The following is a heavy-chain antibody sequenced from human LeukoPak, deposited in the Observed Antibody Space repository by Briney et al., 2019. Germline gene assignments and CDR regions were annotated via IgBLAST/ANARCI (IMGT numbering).Heavy chain of an antibody. Sequence: GGSLRLSCAASGFTFSRYSMNWVRQAPGKGLEWVSFISSTSTYIYYAGSVKGRFTISRDNAKNSLFLQMNSLRAGDTAVYYCARDWPGISLHFDLWGRGTLITVSS. V-gene: IGHV3-21*04. CDR1: GFTFSRYS. CDR3: ARDWPGISLHFDL. D-gene: IGHD2-15*01. CDR2: ISSTSTYI. J-gene: IGHJ2*01.